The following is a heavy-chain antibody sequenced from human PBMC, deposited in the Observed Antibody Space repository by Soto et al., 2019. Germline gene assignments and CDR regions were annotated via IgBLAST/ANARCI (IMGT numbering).Heavy chain of an antibody. V-gene: IGHV1-3*01. CDR3: ARDVSSGWYFDY. CDR1: GYTFTSYA. Sequence: ASVKVSCKASGYTFTSYAMHWVRQAPGQRLEWMGWINAGNGNTKYSQKFQGRVTITRETSASTAYMELSSLRSEDTAVYYCARDVSSGWYFDYWGQGTLVTVSS. J-gene: IGHJ4*02. D-gene: IGHD6-19*01. CDR2: INAGNGNT.